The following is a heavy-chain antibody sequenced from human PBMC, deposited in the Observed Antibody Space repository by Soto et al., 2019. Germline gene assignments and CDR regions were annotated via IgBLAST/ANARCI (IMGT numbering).Heavy chain of an antibody. J-gene: IGHJ4*02. Sequence: GASVKVSCKVSGYTLTELSMHWVRQAPGKGLEWMGGFDPEDGETIYAQKFQGRVTMTEDTSTDTAYMELSSLRSEDTAVYYCATDRKYSYGYFRDYWGQGTLVTVSS. D-gene: IGHD5-18*01. CDR1: GYTLTELS. CDR3: ATDRKYSYGYFRDY. V-gene: IGHV1-24*01. CDR2: FDPEDGET.